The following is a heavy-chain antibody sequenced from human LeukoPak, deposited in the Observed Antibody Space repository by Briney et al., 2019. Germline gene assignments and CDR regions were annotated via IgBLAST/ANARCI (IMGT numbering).Heavy chain of an antibody. CDR1: GFTFSSYS. J-gene: IGHJ4*02. CDR3: ASHPSSSFDY. D-gene: IGHD6-6*01. CDR2: ISSSSSYI. Sequence: PGGSLRLSCAASGFTFSSYSMNWVRQAPGRGLEWVSSISSSSSYIYYADSVKGQFTISRDNAKNSLYLRMNSLRAEDTAVYYCASHPSSSFDYWGQGTLVTVSS. V-gene: IGHV3-21*01.